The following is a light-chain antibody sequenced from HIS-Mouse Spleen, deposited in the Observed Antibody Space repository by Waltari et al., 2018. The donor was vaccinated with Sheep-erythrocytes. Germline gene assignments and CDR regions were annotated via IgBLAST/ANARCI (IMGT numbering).Light chain of an antibody. Sequence: QSVLTQPPSASGTPGQRVTISCSGSSSNIGSNTVNWYQQLPGTAPKLLIYSNKQRPSGVPDRFSGSSSGTSASLAISGLQSEDEADYYCAAWDDSLNVVVFGGGTKLTVL. CDR2: SNK. V-gene: IGLV1-44*01. CDR3: AAWDDSLNVVV. J-gene: IGLJ2*01. CDR1: SSNIGSNT.